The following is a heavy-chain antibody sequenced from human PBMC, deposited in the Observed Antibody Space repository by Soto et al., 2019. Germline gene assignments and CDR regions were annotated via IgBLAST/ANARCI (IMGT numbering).Heavy chain of an antibody. CDR2: INYSGST. V-gene: IGHV4-39*02. CDR3: ARERGYCSGGSCYDAFDI. D-gene: IGHD2-15*01. CDR1: GGSISSSSYY. J-gene: IGHJ3*02. Sequence: QLQLQESGPGLVKPSETLSLTCTVSGGSISSSSYYWGWIRQPPGKGLEWIGSINYSGSTYYNPSLKSRVTISVDTSKNQFSLKLSSVTAADTAVYYCARERGYCSGGSCYDAFDIWGQGTMVTVSS.